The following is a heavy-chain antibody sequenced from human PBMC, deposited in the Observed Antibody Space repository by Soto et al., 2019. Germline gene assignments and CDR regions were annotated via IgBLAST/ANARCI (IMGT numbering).Heavy chain of an antibody. J-gene: IGHJ3*01. CDR1: GFSFRGFA. D-gene: IGHD1-1*01. CDR3: ATWHEREHAFDV. V-gene: IGHV3-23*01. Sequence: EMELLESGGGSIQPGGSLRLSCAASGFSFRGFAMAWVRQAPGKGLEWVSSSGSGGSPYYADSVKGRFIISRDNHKNMVYLQMNSLRAGDTGRYYCATWHEREHAFDVWGQGTTVTISS. CDR2: SSGSGGSP.